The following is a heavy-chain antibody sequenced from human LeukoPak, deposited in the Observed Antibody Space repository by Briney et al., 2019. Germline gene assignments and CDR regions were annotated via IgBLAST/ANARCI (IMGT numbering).Heavy chain of an antibody. CDR3: ARVQPPPTVVTPRYYYYGMDV. CDR1: GFTLSSYE. D-gene: IGHD4-23*01. CDR2: ISGSATSI. V-gene: IGHV3-48*03. J-gene: IGHJ6*02. Sequence: PGGSLRLSCAASGFTLSSYEMNWVRQAPGKRLEWVSYISGSATSIYYADSVKGRFTISRDNAKNSLYLQMNSLRDEDTAVYYCARVQPPPTVVTPRYYYYGMDVWGQGTTVTVSS.